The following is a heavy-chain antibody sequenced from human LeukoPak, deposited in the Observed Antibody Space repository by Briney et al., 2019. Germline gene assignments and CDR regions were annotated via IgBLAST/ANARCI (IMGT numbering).Heavy chain of an antibody. V-gene: IGHV3-30-3*01. J-gene: IGHJ4*02. CDR3: ARAVAGFDY. CDR1: GFTFSSYA. CDR2: ISYDGSNK. Sequence: PGGSLRLSCAASGFTFSSYAMHWVRQAPGKGLEWVAVISYDGSNKYYADSVKGRFTISRDNSKNTLYLQMNSLRAEDTAVYYCARAVAGFDYWGQETLVAVSS. D-gene: IGHD6-19*01.